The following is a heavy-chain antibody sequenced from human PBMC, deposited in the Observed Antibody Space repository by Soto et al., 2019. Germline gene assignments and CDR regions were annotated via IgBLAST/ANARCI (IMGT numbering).Heavy chain of an antibody. CDR1: GYTFTRYY. CDR3: ARDQGYCSGGSCPDYYFDY. J-gene: IGHJ4*02. D-gene: IGHD2-15*01. CDR2: INPSGGST. Sequence: ASVKVSCKASGYTFTRYYMHWVRQAPGQGLEWMGIINPSGGSTSYAQKFQGRDTMTRDTSTSTVYMELSSLRSEDTAVYYCARDQGYCSGGSCPDYYFDYWGQGTLVTVSS. V-gene: IGHV1-46*01.